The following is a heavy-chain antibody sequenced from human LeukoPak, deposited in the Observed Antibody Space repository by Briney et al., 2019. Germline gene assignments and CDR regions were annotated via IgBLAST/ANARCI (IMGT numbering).Heavy chain of an antibody. D-gene: IGHD6-19*01. CDR3: ARDREQWLVYNWLDP. CDR2: IVVGSGNT. Sequence: SVKVSCKASGFTFTSSAVQWVRQARGQRLEWIGWIVVGSGNTNYAQKFQGRVTITRDTSASTAYMELSSLRSEDTAVYYCARDREQWLVYNWLDPWGQGTLVTVSS. V-gene: IGHV1-58*01. J-gene: IGHJ5*02. CDR1: GFTFTSSA.